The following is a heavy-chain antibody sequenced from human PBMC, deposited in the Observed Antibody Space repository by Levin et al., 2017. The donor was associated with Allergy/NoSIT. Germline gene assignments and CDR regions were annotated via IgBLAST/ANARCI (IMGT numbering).Heavy chain of an antibody. CDR3: ARGRVAYCGGDCYAEYFQH. V-gene: IGHV4-30-2*01. CDR2: IYHSGST. CDR1: GGSISSGGYS. Sequence: SETLSLTCAVSGGSISSGGYSWSWLRQPPGKGLEWIGYIYHSGSTYYNPSLKSRVTISVDGSKNQFSLKLSSVTAADTAVYYCARGRVAYCGGDCYAEYFQHWGQGTLVTVSS. J-gene: IGHJ1*01. D-gene: IGHD2-21*02.